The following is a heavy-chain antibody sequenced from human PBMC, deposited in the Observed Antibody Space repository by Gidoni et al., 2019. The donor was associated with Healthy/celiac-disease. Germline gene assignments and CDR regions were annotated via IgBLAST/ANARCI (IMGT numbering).Heavy chain of an antibody. J-gene: IGHJ3*02. Sequence: EVQLVESGGGWVQQGRSLRLSCTASGFTFGDYATRWLRQAPGKGLEWVGFIRSKAYGGTTEYAASVKGRFTISRDDSKSIAYLQMNSLKPEDTAVYYCTRESSPLYYYDRTVHDAFDIWGQGTMVTVSS. CDR2: IRSKAYGGTT. D-gene: IGHD3-22*01. V-gene: IGHV3-49*03. CDR1: GFTFGDYA. CDR3: TRESSPLYYYDRTVHDAFDI.